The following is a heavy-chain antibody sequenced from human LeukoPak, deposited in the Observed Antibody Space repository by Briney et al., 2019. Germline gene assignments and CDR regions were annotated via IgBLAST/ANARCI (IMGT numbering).Heavy chain of an antibody. D-gene: IGHD3/OR15-3a*01. CDR3: ARDAGTGFDY. V-gene: IGHV3-7*01. Sequence: PGGSLRLSCAASGFTFSTNWMTWVRQAPGKGLEGVANIKEDGSDKLYVDSVKGRFTISKDNARSSVYLQMNSLRGDDTAVYYCARDAGTGFDYWGQGILVTVSS. CDR2: IKEDGSDK. CDR1: GFTFSTNW. J-gene: IGHJ4*02.